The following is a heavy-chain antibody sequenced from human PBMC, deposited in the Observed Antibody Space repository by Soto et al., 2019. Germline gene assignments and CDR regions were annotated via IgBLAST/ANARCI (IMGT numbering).Heavy chain of an antibody. D-gene: IGHD5-12*01. J-gene: IGHJ3*02. Sequence: ASVKVSCKASVCTFSSYTISWVRQAPGRGLEWMGRIIPILGIANYAQKFQGRVTITADKSTSTAYMELSSLRSEDTAVYYCARDGEYSGYGDIWGQGTMVTVSS. CDR2: IIPILGIA. CDR1: VCTFSSYT. CDR3: ARDGEYSGYGDI. V-gene: IGHV1-69*04.